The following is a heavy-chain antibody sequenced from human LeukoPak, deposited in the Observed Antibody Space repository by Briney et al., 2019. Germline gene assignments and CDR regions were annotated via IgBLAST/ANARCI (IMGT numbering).Heavy chain of an antibody. CDR1: GFAFSSYA. D-gene: IGHD6-13*01. CDR2: ISGSGGTT. CDR3: AKSPRSAADNWFDP. J-gene: IGHJ5*02. V-gene: IGHV3-23*01. Sequence: GGSLRLSCAASGFAFSSYAMSWVRQAPGKGLEWVSAISGSGGTTYYADSVKGRFTISRDKSKNTLYLQMNSLTVEDTAVYYCAKSPRSAADNWFDPWGQGTLVTVSS.